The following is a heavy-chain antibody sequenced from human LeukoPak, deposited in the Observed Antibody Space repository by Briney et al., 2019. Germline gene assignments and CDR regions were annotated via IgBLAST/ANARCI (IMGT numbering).Heavy chain of an antibody. CDR3: ASAPYYDSSGYFDY. J-gene: IGHJ4*02. CDR1: GFTFSSYA. D-gene: IGHD3-22*01. Sequence: PGRSLRLSCAASGFTFSSYAMHWVRQAPGKGLEWVAVTSYDGSNKYYADSVKGRFTISRDNSKNTLYPQMNSLRAEDTAVYYCASAPYYDSSGYFDYWGQGTLVTVSS. CDR2: TSYDGSNK. V-gene: IGHV3-30-3*01.